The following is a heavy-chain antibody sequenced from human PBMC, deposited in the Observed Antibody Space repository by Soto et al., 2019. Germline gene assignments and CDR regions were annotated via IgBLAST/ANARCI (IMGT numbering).Heavy chain of an antibody. V-gene: IGHV1-18*01. CDR3: ASTIGDSFYFFGRGV. CDR2: ISAYNGDT. CDR1: GYTLTSYG. Sequence: QVQLVQSGAEVTKPGASVKVSCKASGYTLTSYGISWVRQAPGQGLEWMGWISAYNGDTNYAQSLQGRVTMTTDTCTTTAYMSPRSVRSLETVVYFCASTIGDSFYFFGRGVWGQWNTVTVSS. D-gene: IGHD3-9*01. J-gene: IGHJ6*01.